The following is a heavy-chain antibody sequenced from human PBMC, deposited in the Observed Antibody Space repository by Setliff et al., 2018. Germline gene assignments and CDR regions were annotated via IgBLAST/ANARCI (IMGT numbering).Heavy chain of an antibody. CDR3: AKPQVELRWGFES. CDR2: GSTGKT. CDR1: GFTFSTYS. D-gene: IGHD3-16*01. Sequence: GGSLRLSCAASGFTFSTYSMSWVRQAPGRGLEWVSGGSTGKTDYADSVKGRFTMSRDSSTNTLHLQMNSLRGEDTAVYYCAKPQVELRWGFESWGQGTLVTVSS. J-gene: IGHJ4*02. V-gene: IGHV3-23*01.